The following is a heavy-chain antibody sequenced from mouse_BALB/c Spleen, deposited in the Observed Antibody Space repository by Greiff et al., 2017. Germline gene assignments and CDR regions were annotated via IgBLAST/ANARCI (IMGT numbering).Heavy chain of an antibody. CDR3: AREALLIRYSAWFAY. CDR1: GFDFSRYW. V-gene: IGHV4-1*02. CDR2: INPDSSTI. D-gene: IGHD1-1*01. J-gene: IGHJ3*01. Sequence: EVKLMESGGGLVQPGGSLKLSCAASGFDFSRYWMSWVRQSPGKGLEWIGEINPDSSTINYTPSLKDKFIISRDNAKNTLYLQMSKVRSEDTALYDCAREALLIRYSAWFAYWGQGTLVTVSA.